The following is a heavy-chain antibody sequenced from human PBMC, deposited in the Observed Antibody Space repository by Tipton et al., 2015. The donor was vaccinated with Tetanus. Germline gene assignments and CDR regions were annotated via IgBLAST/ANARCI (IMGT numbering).Heavy chain of an antibody. Sequence: SLRLSCAASGFSFNKAWMRWVRQAPGKGLEWVGRIRSEAHGGTTDYAEPVKGRFTISRDDLKTTLHLQMNSLKTEDTGVYYCSTDWGLTWFGELVGVNYWGQGVLVTVSS. CDR3: STDWGLTWFGELVGVNY. D-gene: IGHD3-10*01. V-gene: IGHV3-15*01. CDR2: IRSEAHGGTT. CDR1: GFSFNKAW. J-gene: IGHJ4*02.